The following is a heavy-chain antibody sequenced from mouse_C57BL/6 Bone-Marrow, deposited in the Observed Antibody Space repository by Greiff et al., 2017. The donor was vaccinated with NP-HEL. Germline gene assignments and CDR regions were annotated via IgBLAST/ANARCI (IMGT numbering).Heavy chain of an antibody. D-gene: IGHD1-1*01. V-gene: IGHV1-72*01. CDR2: IDPNSGGT. Sequence: VQLQQPGAELVKPGASVKLSCKASGYTFTSYWMHWVKQRPGRGLEWIGRIDPNSGGTKYNEKFKSKATLTVDKPSSTAYMQLSSLTSEYSAVYYCARIPHYYGSSYDYFDYWGQGTTLTVSS. CDR3: ARIPHYYGSSYDYFDY. CDR1: GYTFTSYW. J-gene: IGHJ2*01.